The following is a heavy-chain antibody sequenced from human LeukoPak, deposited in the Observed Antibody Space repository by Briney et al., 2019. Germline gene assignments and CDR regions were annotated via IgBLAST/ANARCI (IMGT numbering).Heavy chain of an antibody. J-gene: IGHJ5*02. CDR3: AKDIDRFLEWLGFDP. CDR1: GFTFDVFA. D-gene: IGHD3-3*01. Sequence: GGSLRPSCAPYGFTFDVFAMHWVRQAPGKGLGWVSCISWNGGSICYAGSVKGRFTISRDNAKNSLYLQMNSLRAEDTALYYCAKDIDRFLEWLGFDPWGQGTVVTVSS. V-gene: IGHV3-9*01. CDR2: ISWNGGSI.